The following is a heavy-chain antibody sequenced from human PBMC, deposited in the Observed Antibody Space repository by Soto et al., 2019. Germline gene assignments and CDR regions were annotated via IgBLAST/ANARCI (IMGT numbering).Heavy chain of an antibody. Sequence: PGGSLRPSCAASGFTFSSYAMHWVRQAPGKGLEWVAVISYDGSNKYYADSVKGRFTISRDNSKNTLYLQMNSLRAEDTAVYYCARDLRIVVVITTFPTLPDYWGQGTLVTVSS. D-gene: IGHD3-22*01. CDR1: GFTFSSYA. CDR3: ARDLRIVVVITTFPTLPDY. J-gene: IGHJ4*02. CDR2: ISYDGSNK. V-gene: IGHV3-30-3*01.